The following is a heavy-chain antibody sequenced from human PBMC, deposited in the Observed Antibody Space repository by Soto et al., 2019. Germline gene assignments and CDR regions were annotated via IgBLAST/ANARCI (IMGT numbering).Heavy chain of an antibody. CDR1: GYIFTDYG. V-gene: IGHV1-18*04. Sequence: QLVQSGAEVKKPGASVRVSCKASGYIFTDYGISWVRQAPGQGLEWMGGISGYNAETSYAQRLQDRVKMTIDTSTRTAHMELRSLTSDDKAVDYCARDLRWSSGWSFDYWGQGTLVTVSS. D-gene: IGHD6-19*01. J-gene: IGHJ4*02. CDR2: ISGYNAET. CDR3: ARDLRWSSGWSFDY.